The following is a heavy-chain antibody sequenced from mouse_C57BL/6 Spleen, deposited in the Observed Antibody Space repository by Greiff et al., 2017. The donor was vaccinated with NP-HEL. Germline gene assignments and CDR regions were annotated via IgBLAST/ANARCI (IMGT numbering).Heavy chain of an antibody. J-gene: IGHJ2*01. V-gene: IGHV1-26*01. CDR3: AREVTTVVARYFDY. Sequence: EVQLQQSGPELVKPGASVKISRKASGYTFTDYYMNWVKQSQGKSLEWIGDINPNNGGTSYNQKFKGKATLTVDQSSSTAYMELRSLTSEDSAVYYCAREVTTVVARYFDYWGQGTTLTVSS. CDR2: INPNNGGT. D-gene: IGHD1-1*01. CDR1: GYTFTDYY.